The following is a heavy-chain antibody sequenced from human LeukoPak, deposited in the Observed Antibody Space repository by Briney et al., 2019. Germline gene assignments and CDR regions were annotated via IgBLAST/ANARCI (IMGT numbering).Heavy chain of an antibody. J-gene: IGHJ4*02. D-gene: IGHD2-2*01. V-gene: IGHV3-13*01. CDR3: ARAPGYRSSTSCYSLDY. CDR1: GFTFSSYD. CDR2: IGTAGDT. Sequence: GGSLRLSCAASGFTFSSYDMHWVRQATGKGLEWVSAIGTAGDTYYPGSVKGRFTISRENAKNSLYLQMNSLRAGDTAVYYCARAPGYRSSTSCYSLDYWGQGTLVTVSS.